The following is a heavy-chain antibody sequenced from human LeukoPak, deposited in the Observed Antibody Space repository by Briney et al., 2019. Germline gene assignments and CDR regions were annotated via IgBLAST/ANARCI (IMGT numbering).Heavy chain of an antibody. CDR3: AKGKRNFDY. CDR1: GFTFDDYA. Sequence: GGSLRLSCAASGFTFDDYAMTWVRQAPGKGLECVSAISGSGGYTYYADSVKGRFTISRDISKNTLYLQMNSLRAEDTAVYYCAKGKRNFDYWGQGTLVTVSS. CDR2: ISGSGGYT. J-gene: IGHJ4*02. V-gene: IGHV3-23*01.